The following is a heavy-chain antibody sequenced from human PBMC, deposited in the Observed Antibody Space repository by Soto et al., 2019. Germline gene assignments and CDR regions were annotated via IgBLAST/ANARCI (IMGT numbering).Heavy chain of an antibody. V-gene: IGHV3-30*03. Sequence: QVQLVESGGGVVQPGRSLRLSCAASGFTFSSYGMHWVRQAPGKGLEWVAVISYDGRNKYYADSVEGRFTISRDNSKNTVYVQMNSLRPEDMAVYYCVRDPVVTGFPFGAFDFWGQGTMVTVSS. CDR3: VRDPVVTGFPFGAFDF. CDR2: ISYDGRNK. CDR1: GFTFSSYG. D-gene: IGHD2-21*02. J-gene: IGHJ3*01.